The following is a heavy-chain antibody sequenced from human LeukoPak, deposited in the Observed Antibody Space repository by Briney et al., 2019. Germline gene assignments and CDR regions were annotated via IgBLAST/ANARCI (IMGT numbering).Heavy chain of an antibody. D-gene: IGHD6-19*01. CDR2: INPSGGST. CDR3: ARGGRRGGGSGWYYFDY. V-gene: IGHV1-46*01. CDR1: GYTFTSYY. J-gene: IGHJ4*02. Sequence: ASVKVSCKASGYTFTSYYMHWVRQAPGRGLERMGIINPSGGSTSYAQKFQGRVTMTRDTSTSTVYMELSSLRSEDTAVYYCARGGRRGGGSGWYYFDYWGQGTLVTVSS.